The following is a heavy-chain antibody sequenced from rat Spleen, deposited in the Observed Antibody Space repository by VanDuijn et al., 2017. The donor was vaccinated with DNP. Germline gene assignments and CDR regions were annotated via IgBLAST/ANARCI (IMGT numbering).Heavy chain of an antibody. CDR3: ARELTTEALY. CDR2: ISYDGSST. V-gene: IGHV5-7*01. CDR1: GFTFSNYD. Sequence: EVQLVESGGGLVQPGRSMKLSCAASGFTFSNYDMAWVRQAPKKGLEWVATISYDGSSTNYRDSVKGRFTISRDNAKSTLYLQMDSLRSEDTATYYCARELTTEALYWGQGVMVTVSS. J-gene: IGHJ2*01. D-gene: IGHD1-11*01.